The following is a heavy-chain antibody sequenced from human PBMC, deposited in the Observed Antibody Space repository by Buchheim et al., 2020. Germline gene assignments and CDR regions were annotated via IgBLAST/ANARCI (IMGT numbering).Heavy chain of an antibody. Sequence: EVQLVESGGGLVKPGGSLRLSCAASGFTFSNAWMSWVRQAPGKGLEWVGRIKSKTDGGTTDYAAPVRGRFTISRDASKNTLYLLMNSLKTEDTAVYYCTYYYDSSGDSPNFDYWGQGIL. CDR1: GFTFSNAW. CDR2: IKSKTDGGTT. V-gene: IGHV3-15*07. J-gene: IGHJ4*02. CDR3: TYYYDSSGDSPNFDY. D-gene: IGHD3-22*01.